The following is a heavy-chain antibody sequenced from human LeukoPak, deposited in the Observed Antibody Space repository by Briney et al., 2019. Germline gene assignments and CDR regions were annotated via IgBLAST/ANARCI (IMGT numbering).Heavy chain of an antibody. J-gene: IGHJ3*02. Sequence: GESLKISCKGSGYSFTSYWIGWVRQMPGKGLDWMGIIYPGDSDTRYSPSFQGQVTFSADKSISTAYLQWSSLRASDTAMYYCAKAVAGLRDAFDIWGQGTMVTVSS. CDR2: IYPGDSDT. CDR3: AKAVAGLRDAFDI. D-gene: IGHD6-19*01. CDR1: GYSFTSYW. V-gene: IGHV5-51*01.